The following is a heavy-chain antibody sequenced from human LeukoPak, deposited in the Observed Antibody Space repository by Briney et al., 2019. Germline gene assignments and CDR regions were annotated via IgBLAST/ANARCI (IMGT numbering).Heavy chain of an antibody. D-gene: IGHD2-2*02. CDR2: SSSSGTDM. CDR1: GFTFSSYG. J-gene: IGHJ3*02. Sequence: PGGSLRLSCAASGFTFSSYGMTWVRQVPGKGLEWVSFSSSSGTDMYYADSVRGRFTISRDNAESSLYLQMNRLTVEDTAVYYCARDESSNRYSIFDIWGQGTMVTVFS. CDR3: ARDESSNRYSIFDI. V-gene: IGHV3-21*01.